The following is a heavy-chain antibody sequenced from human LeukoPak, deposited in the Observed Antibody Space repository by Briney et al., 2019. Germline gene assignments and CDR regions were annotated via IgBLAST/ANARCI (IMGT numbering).Heavy chain of an antibody. CDR1: GGSISSYY. CDR2: IYYSGST. CDR3: ARERYYGSGSYYNAYYFDY. Sequence: SETLSLTCTVSGGSISSYYWSWIRQPPGKGLEWIGYIYYSGSTNYNPSLKSRVTISVDTSKNQFSLKLSSVTAADTAVYYCARERYYGSGSYYNAYYFDYWGQGTLVTVSS. V-gene: IGHV4-59*01. J-gene: IGHJ4*02. D-gene: IGHD3-10*01.